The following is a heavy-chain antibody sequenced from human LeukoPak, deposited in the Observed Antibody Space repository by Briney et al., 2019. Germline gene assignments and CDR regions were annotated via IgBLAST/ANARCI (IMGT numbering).Heavy chain of an antibody. CDR2: IIPIFGIA. Sequence: ASVKVSCKASGGTFSSYAISWVRQAPGQGLEWMGRIIPIFGIANYAQKFRGRVTITADKSTSTAYMELSSLRSEDTAVYYCARDLHCSGGSCFSRYYYYYGMDVWGQGTTVTVSS. J-gene: IGHJ6*02. D-gene: IGHD2-15*01. V-gene: IGHV1-69*04. CDR3: ARDLHCSGGSCFSRYYYYYGMDV. CDR1: GGTFSSYA.